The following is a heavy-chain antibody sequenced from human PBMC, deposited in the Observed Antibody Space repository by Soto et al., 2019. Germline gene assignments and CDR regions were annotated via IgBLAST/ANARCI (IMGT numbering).Heavy chain of an antibody. D-gene: IGHD7-27*01. Sequence: QLQLQESGPGLVKPSETLSLTCTVSGGSINSSDYYWGWIRQPPGKGLEWIGSVFYGGNTYYNPSLKSRVSISVDTSQNQCSLNLSSVTAADTAVYYCARLLTYWGQGTLVTVSS. CDR3: ARLLTY. CDR1: GGSINSSDYY. CDR2: VFYGGNT. V-gene: IGHV4-39*01. J-gene: IGHJ4*02.